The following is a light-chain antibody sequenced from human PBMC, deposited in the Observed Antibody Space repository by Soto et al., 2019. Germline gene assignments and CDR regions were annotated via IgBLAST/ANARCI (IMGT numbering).Light chain of an antibody. CDR3: SSYTSKTAV. J-gene: IGLJ1*01. V-gene: IGLV2-14*01. CDR2: DVS. CDR1: SSDIGRYNY. Sequence: QSALTQPASVSGSPGQSITISCTGTSSDIGRYNYVSWYQQHPGKAPKVMISDVSNRPSGVSDRFSGSKAGNTASLTISGLQAEDEADYYCSSYTSKTAVFGTGTKLTVL.